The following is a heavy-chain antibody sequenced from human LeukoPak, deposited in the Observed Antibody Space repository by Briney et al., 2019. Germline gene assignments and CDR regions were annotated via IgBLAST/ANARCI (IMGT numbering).Heavy chain of an antibody. J-gene: IGHJ4*02. CDR1: GFTFSSYS. V-gene: IGHV3-21*04. D-gene: IGHD6-19*01. Sequence: GGSLKLSCAASGFTFSSYSMNWVRQAPGKGLEWVSSISSSSSYIYYADSVKGRFTISRDNAKNSLYLQMNSLRAEDMALYYCAKGVYSSGWTAFDYWGQGTLVTVSS. CDR3: AKGVYSSGWTAFDY. CDR2: ISSSSSYI.